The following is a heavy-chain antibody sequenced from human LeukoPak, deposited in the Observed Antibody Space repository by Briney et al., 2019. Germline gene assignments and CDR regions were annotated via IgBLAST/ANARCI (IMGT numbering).Heavy chain of an antibody. J-gene: IGHJ4*02. CDR2: ITYDGSNK. V-gene: IGHV3-30*18. CDR1: GFTFSSYG. Sequence: GGSLRLSCAASGFTFSSYGMHWVRQAPGKGLEWVAVITYDGSNKYYADSVKGRFTISRDNSKNTLYLQMNSLRAEDTPVYYCAKAALKWELRGGDYWGQGTLVTVSS. CDR3: AKAALKWELRGGDY. D-gene: IGHD1-26*01.